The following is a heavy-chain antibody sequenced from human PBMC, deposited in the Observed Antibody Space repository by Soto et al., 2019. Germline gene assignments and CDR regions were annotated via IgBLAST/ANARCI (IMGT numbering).Heavy chain of an antibody. J-gene: IGHJ4*02. CDR2: IYPGDSDT. Sequence: PGESLKISCKGSGYSFTSYWIAWVRQMPGKGLEWVGIIYPGDSDTRYSQSFQGQVTISADKSTTTAYLRWSTLKASDTAMFYCARLTHGGLDHWGQGTLVTVSS. CDR1: GYSFTSYW. CDR3: ARLTHGGLDH. D-gene: IGHD3-16*01. V-gene: IGHV5-51*01.